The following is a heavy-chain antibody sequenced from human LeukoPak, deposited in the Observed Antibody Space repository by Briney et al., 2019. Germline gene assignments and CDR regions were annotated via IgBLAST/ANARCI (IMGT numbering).Heavy chain of an antibody. J-gene: IGHJ4*02. D-gene: IGHD3-3*01. CDR1: GYTFTSYG. CDR2: ISAYNGNT. Sequence: GSSVKVSCKASGYTFTSYGISWVRQAPGQGLEGMGWISAYNGNTNYAQKLQGRVNMTTDTSTSKAYMELRSLRSDDTAVYYCARGEEVSYYDFWSGYGNFDYWGQGTLVTVSS. V-gene: IGHV1-18*01. CDR3: ARGEEVSYYDFWSGYGNFDY.